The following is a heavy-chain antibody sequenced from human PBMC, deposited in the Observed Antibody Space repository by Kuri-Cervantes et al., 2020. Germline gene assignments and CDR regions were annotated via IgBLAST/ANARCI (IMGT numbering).Heavy chain of an antibody. V-gene: IGHV3-48*04. Sequence: GGSLRLSCAASGFTFSSYGMHWVRQAPGKGLEWVSSITTSGSNMYYADSVKGRFTISRDNAKNSLYLQMDSLRAEDTALYYCVMSSWSSYWGQGTLVTVSS. CDR3: VMSSWSSY. CDR1: GFTFSSYG. D-gene: IGHD2-8*02. J-gene: IGHJ4*02. CDR2: ITTSGSNM.